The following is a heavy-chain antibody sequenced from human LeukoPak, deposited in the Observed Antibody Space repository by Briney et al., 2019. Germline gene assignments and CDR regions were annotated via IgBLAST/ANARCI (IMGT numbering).Heavy chain of an antibody. CDR2: ISGYNGNT. V-gene: IGHV1-18*04. Sequence: ASVKVSCKASGYTFTGYYMHWVRQAPGQGLEWMGWISGYNGNTKYAQNLQGRVTMTTDTSTSTAYMELRSLRSDDTAVYYCARSSKESSGFSYDWYLDLWGRGALVTVSS. CDR1: GYTFTGYY. CDR3: ARSSKESSGFSYDWYLDL. J-gene: IGHJ2*01. D-gene: IGHD6-19*01.